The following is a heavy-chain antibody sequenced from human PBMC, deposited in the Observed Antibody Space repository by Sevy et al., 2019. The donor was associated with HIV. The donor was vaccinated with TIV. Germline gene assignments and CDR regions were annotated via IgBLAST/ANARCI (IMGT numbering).Heavy chain of an antibody. Sequence: GGSLRLSCAASGFTFSDYYMSWIRQAPGKGLEWVSYISSSGSTIYYADSVKGRFTISRDNAKNSLYLQMNSLRAEDTAVYYCARAIGYSSSWYDTHSYYGMDVWGQGTTVTVSS. V-gene: IGHV3-11*01. CDR2: ISSSGSTI. CDR1: GFTFSDYY. D-gene: IGHD6-13*01. CDR3: ARAIGYSSSWYDTHSYYGMDV. J-gene: IGHJ6*02.